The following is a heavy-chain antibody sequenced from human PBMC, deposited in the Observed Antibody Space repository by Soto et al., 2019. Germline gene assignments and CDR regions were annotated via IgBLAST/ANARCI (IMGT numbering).Heavy chain of an antibody. CDR2: ISAYNGNT. CDR3: ARDAAIGMNDY. V-gene: IGHV1-18*01. J-gene: IGHJ4*02. CDR1: GYTFTSYG. D-gene: IGHD1-20*01. Sequence: QVQLVQSGAEVKKPGASVKVSCKASGYTFTSYGISWVRQAPGQGLEWMGWISAYNGNTKYAQKLQGRVTRTTDTSTSTAYMELRSLRSDATDVSSCARDAAIGMNDYWGQGTLVTVSS.